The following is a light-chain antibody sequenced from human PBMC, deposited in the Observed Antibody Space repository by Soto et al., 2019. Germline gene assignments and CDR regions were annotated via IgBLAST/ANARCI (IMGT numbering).Light chain of an antibody. V-gene: IGKV4-1*01. CDR1: QSILDRSKNKYY. J-gene: IGKJ1*01. CDR3: QQYFTSPWT. CDR2: WAS. Sequence: DIVMTQSPDSLAVSLGERATINCKSSQSILDRSKNKYYLAWYQQKSGQPPKLLIYWASLREPGVPDRFTGSGSGTDFTLTISSLKAEDVAVYYCQQYFTSPWTFGQGTKVEI.